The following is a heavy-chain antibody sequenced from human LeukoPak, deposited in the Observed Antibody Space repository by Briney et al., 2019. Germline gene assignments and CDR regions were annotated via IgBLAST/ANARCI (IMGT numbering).Heavy chain of an antibody. V-gene: IGHV3-30-3*01. CDR2: ISYDGSNK. J-gene: IGHJ4*02. Sequence: GSLRLSCAASGFTFSNYAMHWVRQAPGKGLEWVAFISYDGSNKHYADSVKGRFTISIDNSKNTLYLQMNSLRPEDTAVYYCARARFGYNRGPFDYWGQGILVTVSS. CDR3: ARARFGYNRGPFDY. CDR1: GFTFSNYA. D-gene: IGHD5-24*01.